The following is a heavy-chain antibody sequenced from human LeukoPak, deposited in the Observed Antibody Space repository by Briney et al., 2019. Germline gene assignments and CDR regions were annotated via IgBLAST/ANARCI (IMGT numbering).Heavy chain of an antibody. CDR3: AAVLYYGSLYGFDY. Sequence: SVKVSCKASGFTFISSAVQWVRQARGQRLEWIGLIVAGSGNTNYAQKFQERVTITSDMSTSTAYMELRSLRSEDTAVYYCAAVLYYGSLYGFDYWGQGTLVTVSS. CDR1: GFTFISSA. D-gene: IGHD3-10*01. CDR2: IVAGSGNT. J-gene: IGHJ4*02. V-gene: IGHV1-58*01.